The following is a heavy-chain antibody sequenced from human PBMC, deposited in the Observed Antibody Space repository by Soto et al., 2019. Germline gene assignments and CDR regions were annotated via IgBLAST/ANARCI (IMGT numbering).Heavy chain of an antibody. CDR3: ARDQNGSPHFDY. CDR2: ISGYSGHT. CDR1: GYTFNTYG. V-gene: IGHV1-18*01. D-gene: IGHD1-26*01. Sequence: ASVKVSCKTSGYTFNTYGITWVRQAPGQGLEWMGWISGYSGHTKYAEKVQGRVTMTTDPFTSTGYMELSRLTYEDTAVYYCARDQNGSPHFDYWGQGTLVTVSS. J-gene: IGHJ4*02.